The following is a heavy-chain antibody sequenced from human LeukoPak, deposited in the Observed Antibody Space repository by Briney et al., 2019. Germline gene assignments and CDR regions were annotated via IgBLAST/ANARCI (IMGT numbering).Heavy chain of an antibody. CDR3: ARVRDSSGWYEHFDY. Sequence: GGSVRLSCAASGFAFSSYSMNWVRQAPGKGLEWVSYISSSSSTIYYADSVKGRFTISRDNAKNSLYLQMNNLRAEDTAGHYCARVRDSSGWYEHFDYWGQGTLVTVSS. CDR2: ISSSSSTI. CDR1: GFAFSSYS. J-gene: IGHJ4*02. V-gene: IGHV3-48*04. D-gene: IGHD6-19*01.